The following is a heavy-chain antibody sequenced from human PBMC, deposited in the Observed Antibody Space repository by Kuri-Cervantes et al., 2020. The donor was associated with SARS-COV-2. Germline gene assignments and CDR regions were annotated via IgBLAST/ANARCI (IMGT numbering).Heavy chain of an antibody. V-gene: IGHV3-21*01. D-gene: IGHD7-27*01. Sequence: GGSLRLSCAASGFTFSSYSMNWVRQAPGKGLEWVSSISSSSSYIYYADSVKGRFTISRDNSKNTPYLQMNSLRAEDTAIYYCAIPLGTDYWGQGTLVTVSS. CDR2: ISSSSSYI. CDR1: GFTFSSYS. CDR3: AIPLGTDY. J-gene: IGHJ4*02.